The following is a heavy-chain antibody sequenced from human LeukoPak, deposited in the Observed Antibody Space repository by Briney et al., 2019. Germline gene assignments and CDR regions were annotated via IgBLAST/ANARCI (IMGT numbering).Heavy chain of an antibody. CDR2: IYYSGST. V-gene: IGHV4-39*01. J-gene: IGHJ4*02. Sequence: KPSETLSLTCSVSGVSISSISYYWGWIRQPPGKGLEWIGSIYYSGSTNYNPSLKSRVTISIDTSKNQFSLKWCSVTAAHTAVYYCARLKNCSGGTCYKPVDYWGQGTLVTVSS. CDR1: GVSISSISYY. D-gene: IGHD2-15*01. CDR3: ARLKNCSGGTCYKPVDY.